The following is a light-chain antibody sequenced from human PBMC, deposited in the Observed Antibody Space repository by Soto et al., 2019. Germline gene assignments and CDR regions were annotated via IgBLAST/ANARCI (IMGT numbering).Light chain of an antibody. Sequence: NFMLTQPHSESESPGKTLSISCTRSSGSIANNYVQWYQQRPGSAPTTVIYENNQRHSGVPDRFSGSTDGSSNSASLTISGLQNEDEADYYCQSYDSDFVVFGGGTKLTVL. CDR3: QSYDSDFVV. CDR1: SGSIANNY. V-gene: IGLV6-57*04. CDR2: ENN. J-gene: IGLJ2*01.